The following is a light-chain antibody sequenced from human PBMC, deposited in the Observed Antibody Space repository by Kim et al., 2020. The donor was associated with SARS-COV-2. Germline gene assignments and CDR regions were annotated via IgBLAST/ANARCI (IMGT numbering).Light chain of an antibody. CDR3: QKYDSAPRT. J-gene: IGKJ1*01. CDR1: QGISNY. V-gene: IGKV1-27*01. Sequence: ASVGDRVTITCRASQGISNYLALYQQKPGKVPKLLIYAASTLQSGVPSRFTGSGSGTDFTLTISSLQPEDVAIYYCQKYDSAPRTFGQGTKVDIK. CDR2: AAS.